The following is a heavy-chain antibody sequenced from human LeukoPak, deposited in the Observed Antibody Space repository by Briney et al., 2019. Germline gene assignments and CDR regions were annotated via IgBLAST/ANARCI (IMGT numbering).Heavy chain of an antibody. Sequence: SQTLSLTCTVSGGSISSGSYYWSWIRQPAGKGLEWIGRIYTSGSTNYNPSLKSRVTISVDTSKNQFSLKLSSVSAADTAVYYCARDKNPYSSSSHDAFDIWGQGTMVTVSS. J-gene: IGHJ3*02. CDR2: IYTSGST. V-gene: IGHV4-61*02. CDR1: GGSISSGSYY. CDR3: ARDKNPYSSSSHDAFDI. D-gene: IGHD6-6*01.